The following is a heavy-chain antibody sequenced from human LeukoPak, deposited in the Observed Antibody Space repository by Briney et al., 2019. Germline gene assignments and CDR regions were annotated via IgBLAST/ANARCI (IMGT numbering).Heavy chain of an antibody. J-gene: IGHJ5*02. CDR1: GFTFSSYW. V-gene: IGHV3-74*01. Sequence: GGSLRLSCAACGFTFSSYWMHWVRQAPGKGLVWVSRIKSDGSTTNYADSVKGRFTISRDNAENTLYLQMNSLRVEDTAVYYCTRRVSTTRWFDPWGQGTLVTVSS. CDR2: IKSDGSTT. D-gene: IGHD2-15*01. CDR3: TRRVSTTRWFDP.